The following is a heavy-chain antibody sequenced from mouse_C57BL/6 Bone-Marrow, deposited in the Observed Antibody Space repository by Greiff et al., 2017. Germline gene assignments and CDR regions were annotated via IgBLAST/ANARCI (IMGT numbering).Heavy chain of an antibody. J-gene: IGHJ4*01. CDR1: GYTFTSYW. D-gene: IGHD3-2*02. Sequence: VKLQQPGAELVMPGASVKLSCKASGYTFTSYWMHWVKQRPGQGLEWIGEIDPSDSYTNYNQKFKGKSTLTVDKSSSTAYMQLSSLTSEDSAVYYCARWRDSSGYYAMDYWGQGTSVTVSS. CDR3: ARWRDSSGYYAMDY. CDR2: IDPSDSYT. V-gene: IGHV1-69*01.